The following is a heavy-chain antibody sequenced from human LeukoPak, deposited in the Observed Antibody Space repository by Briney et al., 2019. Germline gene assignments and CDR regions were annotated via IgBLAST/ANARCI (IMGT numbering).Heavy chain of an antibody. CDR1: GGSINNYY. CDR3: ARVDEHIVALDY. V-gene: IGHV4-59*01. D-gene: IGHD2-21*01. CDR2: IYYSGST. J-gene: IGHJ4*02. Sequence: SSETLSLTCTVSGGSINNYYWTWIRQPPGKGLEWIGNIYYSGSTVYNHSLKSRVTISVDTSKNQFSLKLTSVTAADTAVYHCARVDEHIVALDYWGQGTLVSVSS.